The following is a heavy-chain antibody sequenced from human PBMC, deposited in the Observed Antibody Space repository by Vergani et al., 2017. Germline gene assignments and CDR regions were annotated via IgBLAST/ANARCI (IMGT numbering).Heavy chain of an antibody. CDR2: ICHTEDT. J-gene: IGHJ4*02. CDR1: CDSIISNNW. V-gene: IGHV4-4*03. CDR3: ATIVYRRSGYYFDY. D-gene: IGHD3-10*01. Sequence: QVQLQESGPGLVKPPGTLSLTCAVSCDSIISNNWWTWVRQPPGKGLEWIGEICHTEDTKYSPSLKSRVTVSVDESSNLFSLRLISVTAADTAVSYCATIVYRRSGYYFDYWGQGILVTVSS.